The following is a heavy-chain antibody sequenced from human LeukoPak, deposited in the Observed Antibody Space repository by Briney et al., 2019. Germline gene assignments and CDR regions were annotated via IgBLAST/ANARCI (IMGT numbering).Heavy chain of an antibody. Sequence: SETLSLTCTVSGGSIKSYYWSWIRQPPGKGLGWIGYIYDSGSTNYNPFLKSRVTISLDAAKDQFSLRLSSVTAADTALYYCARVRWLNAYYHYYYMDVWGKGTTVTVSS. V-gene: IGHV4-59*01. CDR2: IYDSGST. D-gene: IGHD3-22*01. J-gene: IGHJ6*03. CDR3: ARVRWLNAYYHYYYMDV. CDR1: GGSIKSYY.